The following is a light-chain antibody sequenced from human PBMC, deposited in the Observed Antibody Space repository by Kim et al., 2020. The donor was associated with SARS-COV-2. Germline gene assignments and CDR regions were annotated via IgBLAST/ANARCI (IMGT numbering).Light chain of an antibody. V-gene: IGLV2-14*01. CDR1: SSNIGSYNY. CDR3: SSFTTRSTLV. J-gene: IGLJ3*02. Sequence: GQSISISCTGTSSNIGSYNYVSWHQQHPGKAPKLMIYEVNKRPSGISSRFSGSKSGSTASLTISGLQAEDEADYYCSSFTTRSTLVFGGGTQLTVL. CDR2: EVN.